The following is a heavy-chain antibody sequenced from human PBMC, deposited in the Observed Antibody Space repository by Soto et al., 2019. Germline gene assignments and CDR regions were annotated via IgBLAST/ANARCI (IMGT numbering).Heavy chain of an antibody. Sequence: QLQLQGSGSRLVKPSQTLSLTCTVSGGSISSGDYSWSWIRQPPGKGLEWIGYIYQSGSTHYNPSSKDXVPISVDTSKNQFSLKLSSVTAADTAVYYCASQGYWGQGTLVTVSS. CDR1: GGSISSGDYS. J-gene: IGHJ4*02. CDR2: IYQSGST. CDR3: ASQGY. V-gene: IGHV4-30-2*01.